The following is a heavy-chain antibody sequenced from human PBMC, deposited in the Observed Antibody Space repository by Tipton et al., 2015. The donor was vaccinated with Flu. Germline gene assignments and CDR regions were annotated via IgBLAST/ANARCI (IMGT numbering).Heavy chain of an antibody. CDR3: ATYYYGSGTQSAFDY. J-gene: IGHJ4*02. CDR2: IFHGGST. Sequence: TLSLTCTVSDGSISSGYYWGWIRQPPGKGLEWIGSIFHGGSTYYNPSLKSRVTISVDTSKNQFSLKLSSVTAADTAVYYCATYYYGSGTQSAFDYWGQGTLVTVSS. D-gene: IGHD3-10*01. V-gene: IGHV4-38-2*02. CDR1: DGSISSGYY.